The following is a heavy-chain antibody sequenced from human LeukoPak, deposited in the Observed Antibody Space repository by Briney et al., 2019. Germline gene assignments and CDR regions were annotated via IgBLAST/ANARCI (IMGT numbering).Heavy chain of an antibody. CDR1: GGSISSYY. V-gene: IGHV4-59*01. Sequence: PSGTLSLTCTVSGGSISSYYWSWIRQPPGKGLEWIGYIYYSGSTNYNPSLKSRVTISVDTSKNQFSLKLSSVTAADTAVYYCARVDYGGNSPFDYWGQGTLVTVSS. D-gene: IGHD4-23*01. J-gene: IGHJ4*02. CDR3: ARVDYGGNSPFDY. CDR2: IYYSGST.